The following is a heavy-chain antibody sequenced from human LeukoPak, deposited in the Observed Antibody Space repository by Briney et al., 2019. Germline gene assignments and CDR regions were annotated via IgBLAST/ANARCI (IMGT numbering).Heavy chain of an antibody. Sequence: SETLSLTCSVSGFSVSGGGYYWTWIRQPSGKGLELIGFVSYSGTSEYNPSLKSRVTISVDTSKNEFSLTLTSVTAADTAVYYCARDQSDRATNYGMDVWGQGTTVTVSS. CDR1: GFSVSGGGYY. V-gene: IGHV4-61*08. D-gene: IGHD5-18*01. J-gene: IGHJ6*02. CDR2: VSYSGTS. CDR3: ARDQSDRATNYGMDV.